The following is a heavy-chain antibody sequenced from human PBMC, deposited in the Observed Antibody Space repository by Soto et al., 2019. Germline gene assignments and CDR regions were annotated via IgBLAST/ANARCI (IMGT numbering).Heavy chain of an antibody. CDR2: ISAYNGNT. Sequence: QVQLVQSGAEVRKPGASVKVSCKASGYSFTNYGISWVRQAPGQGLEWMGWISAYNGNTKCAQKVQGRVTMATDTSTTTAYMELRSLRSDDTAVYYCARDFRPQNAVATLNFEYWRQGTLVTVSS. CDR3: ARDFRPQNAVATLNFEY. CDR1: GYSFTNYG. J-gene: IGHJ4*02. V-gene: IGHV1-18*01. D-gene: IGHD6-19*01.